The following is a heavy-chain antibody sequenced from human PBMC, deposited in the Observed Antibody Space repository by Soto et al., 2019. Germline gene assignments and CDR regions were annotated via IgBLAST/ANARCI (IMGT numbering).Heavy chain of an antibody. CDR3: ARERSSWPREDY. J-gene: IGHJ4*02. Sequence: QVQLQESGPGLVKPSQTLSLTCTVSGGSISSGGYYWSWIRQHPGKGLAWIGYIYYRGSTYYNPSLKSRVTMSVDTSKNQFSLKLSSVTAADTAVYYCARERSSWPREDYGGQGTLVTVSS. V-gene: IGHV4-31*03. D-gene: IGHD6-13*01. CDR1: GGSISSGGYY. CDR2: IYYRGST.